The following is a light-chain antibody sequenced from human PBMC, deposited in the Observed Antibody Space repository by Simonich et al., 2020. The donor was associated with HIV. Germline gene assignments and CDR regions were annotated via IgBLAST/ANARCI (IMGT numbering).Light chain of an antibody. CDR3: SSYAGSNVV. CDR1: NIDVGGYNY. V-gene: IGLV2-14*01. J-gene: IGLJ2*01. Sequence: QSALTQPASVSGSPGQSITISCTGTNIDVGGYNYVSWYPQHPGKAPKLMIYDVSKRPSGVSNRFSGSKSGNTASLTVSGLQAEDEADYYCSSYAGSNVVFGGGTKLTVL. CDR2: DVS.